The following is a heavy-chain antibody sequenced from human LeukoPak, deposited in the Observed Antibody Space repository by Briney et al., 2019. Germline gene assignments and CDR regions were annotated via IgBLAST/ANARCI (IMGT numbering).Heavy chain of an antibody. V-gene: IGHV3-30*04. CDR3: ASVVVRGVIIPADY. D-gene: IGHD3-10*01. Sequence: PGGSLRLSCAASGFTFSSHAMHWVRQAPGKGLEWVAVISYDGSNKYYADSVKGRFTISRDNSKNTLYLQMNSLRAEDTAVYYCASVVVRGVIIPADYWGQGTLVTVSS. CDR1: GFTFSSHA. CDR2: ISYDGSNK. J-gene: IGHJ4*02.